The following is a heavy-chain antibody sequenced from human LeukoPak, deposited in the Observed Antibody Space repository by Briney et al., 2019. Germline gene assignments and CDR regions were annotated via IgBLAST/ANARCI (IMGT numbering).Heavy chain of an antibody. CDR1: VGTFSSYA. J-gene: IGHJ6*03. CDR3: ASVHYYYYYMDV. CDR2: IIPIFGTA. D-gene: IGHD6-6*01. V-gene: IGHV1-69*13. Sequence: SVKVSCKASVGTFSSYAISWVPQAPGQGLEWMGGIIPIFGTANYAQKFQGRVTITADESTSTAYMELSSLRSEDTAVYYCASVHYYYYYMDVWGKGTTVTVSS.